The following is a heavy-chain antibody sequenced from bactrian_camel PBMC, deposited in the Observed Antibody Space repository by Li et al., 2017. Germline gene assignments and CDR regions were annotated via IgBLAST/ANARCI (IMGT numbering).Heavy chain of an antibody. CDR3: APDSSPQMGCY. D-gene: IGHD3*01. CDR1: GFTLSSYR. V-gene: IGHV3S6*01. Sequence: HVQLVESGGDLVQPGGSLRLSCAASGFTLSSYRTYWVRQAPGKGLEWVSSIYSDGVNTYYADSVKGRFSISKDNRKNTLYLQMDNVKLDDTAMYYCAPDSSPQMGCYWTRGTQVTVS. CDR2: IYSDGVNT. J-gene: IGHJ4*01.